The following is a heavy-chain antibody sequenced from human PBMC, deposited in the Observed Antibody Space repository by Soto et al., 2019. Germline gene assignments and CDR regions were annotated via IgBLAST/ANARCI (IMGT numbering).Heavy chain of an antibody. CDR3: ARVPPGGYGPNWFDP. J-gene: IGHJ5*02. Sequence: ASVKVSCKASGYTFTSYYMHWVRQAPGQGLEWMGIINPSGGSTSYAQKFQGRVTMTRDTSTSTVYMELSSLRSEDTAVYYCARVPPGGYGPNWFDPWGQGTLVTVS. V-gene: IGHV1-46*01. CDR2: INPSGGST. D-gene: IGHD3-10*01. CDR1: GYTFTSYY.